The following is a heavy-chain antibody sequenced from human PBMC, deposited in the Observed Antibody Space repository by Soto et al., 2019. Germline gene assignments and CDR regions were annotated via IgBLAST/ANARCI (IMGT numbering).Heavy chain of an antibody. CDR1: GFTFSDYY. J-gene: IGHJ3*02. D-gene: IGHD6-19*01. V-gene: IGHV3-11*01. CDR3: ARDQNSYSSGWLAVQDAFDI. Sequence: QVQLVESGGGLVKPGGSLRLSCAASGFTFSDYYMSWIRQAPGKGLEWVAYISSSGSTIYYADSVKGRFTISRDNAKNSLYLQMNSLRAEDTAVYYCARDQNSYSSGWLAVQDAFDIWGQGTMVTVSS. CDR2: ISSSGSTI.